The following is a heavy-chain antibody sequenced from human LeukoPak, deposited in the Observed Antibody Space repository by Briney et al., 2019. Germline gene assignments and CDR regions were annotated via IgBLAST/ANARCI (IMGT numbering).Heavy chain of an antibody. CDR3: ARSGNFDWLLSY. V-gene: IGHV3-21*04. J-gene: IGHJ4*02. CDR1: GFTFSSYS. CDR2: ISSSSSYI. D-gene: IGHD3-9*01. Sequence: GGSLRLSCAASGFTFSSYSMNWVSQAPGKGLEWVSSISSSSSYIYYADSVKGRFTISRDNAKNSLYLQMNSLRAEDTAVYYCARSGNFDWLLSYWGQGTLVTVSS.